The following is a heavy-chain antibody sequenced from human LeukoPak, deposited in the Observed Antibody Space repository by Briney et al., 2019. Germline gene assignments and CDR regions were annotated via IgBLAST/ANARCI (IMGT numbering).Heavy chain of an antibody. CDR3: ARGDSRLGELSLSRSAVDY. D-gene: IGHD3-16*02. J-gene: IGHJ4*02. CDR2: INPSGGST. Sequence: ASVKVSCKASGYTFTSYYMHWVRQAPGQGLEWMGIINPSGGSTSYAQKFQGRVTMTRDTSTSTVYMELSSLRSEDTAVYYCARGDSRLGELSLSRSAVDYWGQGTLVTVSS. CDR1: GYTFTSYY. V-gene: IGHV1-46*01.